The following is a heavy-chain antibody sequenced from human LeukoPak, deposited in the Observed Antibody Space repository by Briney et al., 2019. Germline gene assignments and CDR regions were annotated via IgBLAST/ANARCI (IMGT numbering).Heavy chain of an antibody. CDR3: ARDLTAARQRYYYGMDV. D-gene: IGHD6-6*01. CDR1: GYTFTGYY. V-gene: IGHV1-2*02. Sequence: ASVKVSCKASGYTFTGYYMHWVRQAPGQGLEWMGWINPNSGCTNYAQKFQGRVTMTRDTSISTAYMELSRLRSDDTAVYYCARDLTAARQRYYYGMDVWGQGTTVTVSS. CDR2: INPNSGCT. J-gene: IGHJ6*02.